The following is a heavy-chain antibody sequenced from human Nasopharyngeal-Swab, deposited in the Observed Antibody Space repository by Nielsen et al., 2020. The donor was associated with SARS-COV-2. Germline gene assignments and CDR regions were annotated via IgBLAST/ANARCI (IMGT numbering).Heavy chain of an antibody. V-gene: IGHV4-39*01. CDR2: VYYTGST. J-gene: IGHJ6*03. Sequence: WIRQPPGKGLQWIGSVYYTGSTYYNPSLKSRVTISVDTSQNQFSLKLRSATAADTAAYYCARSPHYYYNMDVWGTGTTVTVSS. CDR3: ARSPHYYYNMDV.